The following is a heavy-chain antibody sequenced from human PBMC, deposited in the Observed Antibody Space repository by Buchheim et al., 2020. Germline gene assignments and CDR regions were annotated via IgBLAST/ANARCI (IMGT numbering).Heavy chain of an antibody. CDR1: GYSFTSYW. CDR2: IDPSDSYT. Sequence: EVQLVQSGAEVKKPGESLRISCKGSGYSFTSYWISWVRQMPGKGLEWMGRIDPSDSYTNYSPSFQGHLTISAAKSISTSYLQWSSLKASDTAMYYCASRYCSGGSCYSGWMDVWGQGTT. V-gene: IGHV5-10-1*01. CDR3: ASRYCSGGSCYSGWMDV. D-gene: IGHD2-15*01. J-gene: IGHJ6*02.